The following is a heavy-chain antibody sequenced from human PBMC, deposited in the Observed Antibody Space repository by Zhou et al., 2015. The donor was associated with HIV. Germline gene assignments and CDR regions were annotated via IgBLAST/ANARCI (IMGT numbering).Heavy chain of an antibody. Sequence: QVQLVQSGAEVKKPGSSVKVSCKASGGTFINYGISWVRQAPGQGLEWLGGIVPVFGTTNYAEKFQARATITADESTSTAYMELSNLRSEDTAIYYCARMVGGVPARNWFDPWGQGTLVTVSS. CDR3: ARMVGGVPARNWFDP. CDR2: IVPVFGTT. V-gene: IGHV1-69*01. CDR1: GGTFINYG. J-gene: IGHJ5*02. D-gene: IGHD2-2*01.